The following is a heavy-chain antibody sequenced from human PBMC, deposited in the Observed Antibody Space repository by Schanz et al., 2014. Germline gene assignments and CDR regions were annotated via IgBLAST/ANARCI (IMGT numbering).Heavy chain of an antibody. V-gene: IGHV1-18*01. CDR1: GYTFTSYG. D-gene: IGHD2-8*02. CDR3: ATMWGYCTATACQILEVLDV. J-gene: IGHJ3*01. CDR2: ISPYNGNT. Sequence: QVQLVQSGAEVKKPGASVKVSCKASGYTFTSYGISWVRQAPGQGLEWMGWISPYNGNTNYAQKLQGRVTITRDTLASTAYMELRSLRSDDTDMYYCATMWGYCTATACQILEVLDVWGQGTMVTVSS.